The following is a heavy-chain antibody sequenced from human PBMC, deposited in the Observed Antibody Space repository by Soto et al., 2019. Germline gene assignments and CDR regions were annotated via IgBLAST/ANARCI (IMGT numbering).Heavy chain of an antibody. CDR3: AHRGYGDYPRDNWFDP. CDR2: IYWNEDK. J-gene: IGHJ5*02. V-gene: IGHV2-5*01. Sequence: QITLKESGPTLVKPTQTPTLTCTFSGFSLKTGGAGVGWIRQPPGKALEWLALIYWNEDKRYSPSLKSRLTITKDTSKNQVVLTMTNMDPVDKATYYCAHRGYGDYPRDNWFDPWGQGTLVTVSS. CDR1: GFSLKTGGAG. D-gene: IGHD4-17*01.